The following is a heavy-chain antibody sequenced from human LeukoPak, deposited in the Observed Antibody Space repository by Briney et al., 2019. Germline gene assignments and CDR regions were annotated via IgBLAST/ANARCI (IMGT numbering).Heavy chain of an antibody. CDR2: ISSSSSTI. J-gene: IGHJ4*02. D-gene: IGHD6-6*01. CDR3: AKAREFIAARMGFFDY. Sequence: GGSLRLSCAASGFTFSSYSMNWVRQAPGKGLEWVSYISSSSSTIYYADSVKGRFTISRDNSKNTLYLQMNSLRAEDTAVYYCAKAREFIAARMGFFDYWGQGTLVTVSS. CDR1: GFTFSSYS. V-gene: IGHV3-48*01.